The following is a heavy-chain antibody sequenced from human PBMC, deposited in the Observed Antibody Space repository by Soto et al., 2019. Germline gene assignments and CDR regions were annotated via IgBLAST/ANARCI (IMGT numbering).Heavy chain of an antibody. CDR2: IYYSGST. Sequence: PAETLSLTCTFSCGSIISCGYYWGWIRQPPGKGLEWIGYIYYSGSTYYNPSLKSRVTISVDTSRNQFSLKLSSVTAADTAVYYCARRVYPYCSGGSCYSFWFDPWGQGTLVTVSS. V-gene: IGHV4-30-4*01. J-gene: IGHJ5*02. CDR1: CGSIISCGYY. D-gene: IGHD2-15*01. CDR3: ARRVYPYCSGGSCYSFWFDP.